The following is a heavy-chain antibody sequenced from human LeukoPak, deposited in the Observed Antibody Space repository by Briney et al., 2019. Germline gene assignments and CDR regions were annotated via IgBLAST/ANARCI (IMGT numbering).Heavy chain of an antibody. Sequence: GGSLRLSCAASGFTFDDYAMHWVRQAPGKGLEWVSGISWNSGSIGYADSVKGRFTISRDNAKNSLYLQMNSLRAEDTALYYCAGTRNLIENYFDYWGQGTLVTVSS. J-gene: IGHJ4*02. D-gene: IGHD2-2*01. V-gene: IGHV3-9*01. CDR2: ISWNSGSI. CDR3: AGTRNLIENYFDY. CDR1: GFTFDDYA.